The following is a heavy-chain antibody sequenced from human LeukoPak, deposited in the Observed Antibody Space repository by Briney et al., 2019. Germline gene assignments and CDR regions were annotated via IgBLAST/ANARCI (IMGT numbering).Heavy chain of an antibody. CDR1: GFTLRFFS. CDR2: ITCTGPYI. CDR3: ARTFWNCPRLIDS. J-gene: IGHJ4*02. D-gene: IGHD3-3*01. V-gene: IGHV3-21*01. Sequence: GGSLRLSCAASGFTLRFFSMNGVRQARAKGLEWVSAITCTGPYIYYAVSVKGRFTIRRDNAENSLFLQMISLRGDDTAVYFCARTFWNCPRLIDSWGGGTLVTVSS.